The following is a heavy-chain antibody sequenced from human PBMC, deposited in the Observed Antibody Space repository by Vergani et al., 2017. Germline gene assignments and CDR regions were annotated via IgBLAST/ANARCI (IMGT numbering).Heavy chain of an antibody. CDR3: VKDAGGYENFFDT. CDR1: GFTFSTYA. J-gene: IGHJ4*02. V-gene: IGHV3-23*01. Sequence: EVQLLESGGSLKQPGGSVRLSCAASGFTFSTYAMHWVRQAPGKGLEWVSALTGGGGSTYYAVSFKGRLIISRDNSRDTLYLQMNRLRPEDTATYYCVKDAGGYENFFDTWGQGTLVTVSS. CDR2: LTGGGGST. D-gene: IGHD5-12*01.